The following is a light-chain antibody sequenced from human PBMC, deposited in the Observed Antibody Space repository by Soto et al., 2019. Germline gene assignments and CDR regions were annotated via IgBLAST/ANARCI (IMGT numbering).Light chain of an antibody. V-gene: IGKV1-39*01. J-gene: IGKJ5*01. CDR2: AAS. CDR1: QSISSY. CDR3: QQLSSYPIT. Sequence: DIQMTQSPSTLPASVGDRVTIACRASQSISSYLNWYQQKPGKAPKLLIYAASSLQSGVPSRFRGSGSGTDFTLTISSLQPEDFESDYCQQLSSYPITFGQGTRLEIK.